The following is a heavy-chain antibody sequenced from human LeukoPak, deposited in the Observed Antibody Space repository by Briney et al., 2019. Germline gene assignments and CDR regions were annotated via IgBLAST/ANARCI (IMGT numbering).Heavy chain of an antibody. Sequence: GRSLRLSCAASGFTFSSYGMHWVRQAPGKGLEWGAVISYDAGNKYSADSVKGRFTISRDNSQNTLYLQMNSLRAEDTAVYYCAKDRGTSSSAYGMDVWGQGTTVTVSS. V-gene: IGHV3-30*18. CDR2: ISYDAGNK. J-gene: IGHJ6*02. CDR3: AKDRGTSSSAYGMDV. D-gene: IGHD6-6*01. CDR1: GFTFSSYG.